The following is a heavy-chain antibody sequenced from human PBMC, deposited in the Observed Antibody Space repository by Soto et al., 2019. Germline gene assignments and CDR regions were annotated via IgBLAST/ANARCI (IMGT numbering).Heavy chain of an antibody. J-gene: IGHJ4*02. CDR2: INAGNGNT. Sequence: GASVKVSCKASGYIFTSYAIHWVRQAPGQRLEWMGWINAGNGNTKSSQKFQGRVIITRDTSASTAYMELNSLTSEDTAVYYCARVPRIAVAGTFDYWGQGTLVTVSS. CDR3: ARVPRIAVAGTFDY. D-gene: IGHD6-19*01. V-gene: IGHV1-3*01. CDR1: GYIFTSYA.